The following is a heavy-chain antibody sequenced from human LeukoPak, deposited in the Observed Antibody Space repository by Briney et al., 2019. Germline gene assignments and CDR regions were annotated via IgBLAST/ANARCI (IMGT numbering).Heavy chain of an antibody. D-gene: IGHD6-13*01. Sequence: SVKVSCKASGGTFSSYAISWVRQAPGQGLEWMGRIIPILGIANYAQKFQGRVTITADKSTSTAYMELSSLRSEDTAVYYCARDHGPYSSSWYGLDYWGQGTLVTVSS. CDR1: GGTFSSYA. J-gene: IGHJ4*02. CDR3: ARDHGPYSSSWYGLDY. CDR2: IIPILGIA. V-gene: IGHV1-69*04.